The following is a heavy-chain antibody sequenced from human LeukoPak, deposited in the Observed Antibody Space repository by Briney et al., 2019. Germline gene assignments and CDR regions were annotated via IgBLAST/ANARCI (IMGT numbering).Heavy chain of an antibody. Sequence: PSETLSLTCTVSGGSISSYYWSWIWHPPGKGLEWIGYIYYSGSTNYNPSIKSRVNISVDTSKNQFSLKLSSVTAADTAVYYCARGVKIEYSSSSRNWYFDLWGRGTLVTVSS. CDR3: ARGVKIEYSSSSRNWYFDL. D-gene: IGHD6-6*01. CDR1: GGSISSYY. V-gene: IGHV4-59*08. J-gene: IGHJ2*01. CDR2: IYYSGST.